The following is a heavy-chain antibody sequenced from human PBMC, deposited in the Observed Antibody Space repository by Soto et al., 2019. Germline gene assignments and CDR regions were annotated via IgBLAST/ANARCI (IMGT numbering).Heavy chain of an antibody. CDR2: ISSSGSTI. CDR3: ARDPSDYYDSSGYDYGMGV. J-gene: IGHJ6*02. D-gene: IGHD3-22*01. Sequence: PWGVPRLSCAASGFTFSDYYMSWIRQAPGKGLEWVSYISSSGSTIYYADSVKGRFTISRDNAKNSLYLQMNSLRAEDTAVYYCARDPSDYYDSSGYDYGMGVWGQGTTVTVSS. CDR1: GFTFSDYY. V-gene: IGHV3-11*01.